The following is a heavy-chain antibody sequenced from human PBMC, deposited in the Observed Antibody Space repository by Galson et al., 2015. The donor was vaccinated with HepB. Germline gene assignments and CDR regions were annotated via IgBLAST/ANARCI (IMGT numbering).Heavy chain of an antibody. CDR3: ARDYDVHRAVDV. J-gene: IGHJ6*02. Sequence: SLRLSCAASGFTFNKYAFHWVRQAPGKGPEYVSAISSNGSIIHYANSVKGRFTISRDNSKKTLYLQVGSLRVDDMAVYYCARDYDVHRAVDVWGHGTTVTVSS. CDR1: GFTFNKYA. V-gene: IGHV3-64*01. D-gene: IGHD3-10*02. CDR2: ISSNGSII.